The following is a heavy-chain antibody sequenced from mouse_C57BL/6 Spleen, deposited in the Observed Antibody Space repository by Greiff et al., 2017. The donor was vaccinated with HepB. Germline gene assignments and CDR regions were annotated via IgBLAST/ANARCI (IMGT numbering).Heavy chain of an antibody. D-gene: IGHD2-3*01. V-gene: IGHV7-3*01. CDR2: IRNKGNGYTS. Sequence: EVQVVESGGGLVQPGGSLSLSCAASGFTFTDYYMSWVRQPPGKALEWLGFIRNKGNGYTSEYSASVKGRFTISRDNSQSILYLQMNALRAEDSDAYDSGRYNDDDPYAMEYWGQGTSVTVSS. J-gene: IGHJ4*01. CDR1: GFTFTDYY. CDR3: GRYNDDDPYAMEY.